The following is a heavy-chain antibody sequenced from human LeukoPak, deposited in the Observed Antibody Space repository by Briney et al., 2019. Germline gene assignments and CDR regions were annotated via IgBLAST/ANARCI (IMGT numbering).Heavy chain of an antibody. CDR3: AKSTFSSGGYVAPFDY. Sequence: GRSLGLSCAASGFSFSNYGMHWVRQAPGKGLEWVAVISYDGSNKYYADSVKGRFIISRDNSKNTLFLQMNSLRAEDTAVYYCAKSTFSSGGYVAPFDYWGQGTLVTVSS. CDR2: ISYDGSNK. V-gene: IGHV3-30*18. J-gene: IGHJ4*02. CDR1: GFSFSNYG. D-gene: IGHD5-12*01.